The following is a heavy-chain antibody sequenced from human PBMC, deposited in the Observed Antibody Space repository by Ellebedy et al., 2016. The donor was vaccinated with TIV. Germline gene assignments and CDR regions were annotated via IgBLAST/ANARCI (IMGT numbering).Heavy chain of an antibody. CDR1: GYTLTELS. V-gene: IGHV1-24*01. CDR2: FDPEDGET. J-gene: IGHJ6*02. D-gene: IGHD2-15*01. Sequence: ASVKVSCXVSGYTLTELSMHWVRQAPGKGLEWMGGFDPEDGETIYAQKFQGRVTMTEDTSTDTAYMELSSLRSEDTAVYYCATRTAVTIYYYYGMDVWGQGTTVTVSS. CDR3: ATRTAVTIYYYYGMDV.